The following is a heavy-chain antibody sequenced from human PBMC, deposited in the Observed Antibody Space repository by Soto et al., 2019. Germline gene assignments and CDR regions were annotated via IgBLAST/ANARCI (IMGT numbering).Heavy chain of an antibody. CDR3: VMTVGYCNGGSCYSGDFDI. V-gene: IGHV3-7*01. CDR1: GFTFSSYW. CDR2: IKEDGSEK. J-gene: IGHJ3*02. D-gene: IGHD2-15*01. Sequence: EVQLVGSGGGLVQPGGSLRLSCAASGFTFSSYWMSWVRQAPGKGLEWVANIKEDGSEKYYVDSVKGRFTISRDNAKNSLFLQMNSLRAEDTAVYYCVMTVGYCNGGSCYSGDFDIWGQGTMVTASS.